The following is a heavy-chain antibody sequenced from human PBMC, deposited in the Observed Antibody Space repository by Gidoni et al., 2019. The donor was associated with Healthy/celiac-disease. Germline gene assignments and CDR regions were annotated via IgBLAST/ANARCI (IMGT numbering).Heavy chain of an antibody. CDR1: GGSISSSSYY. CDR2: IYYSGST. J-gene: IGHJ4*02. Sequence: QLQLQESGPGLVKPSETLSLTCTVSGGSISSSSYYWGWLRQPPGKGLEWIGSIYYSGSTNYNPSLKSRVTISVDTSKNQFSLKLSSVTAADTAVYYCARHVTATMRGGFDYWGQGTLVTVSS. D-gene: IGHD3-22*01. V-gene: IGHV4-39*01. CDR3: ARHVTATMRGGFDY.